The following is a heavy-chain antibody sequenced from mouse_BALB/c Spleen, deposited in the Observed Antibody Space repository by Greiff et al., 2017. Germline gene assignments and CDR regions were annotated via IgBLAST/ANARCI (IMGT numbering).Heavy chain of an antibody. CDR3: ARSDGYSAWFAY. V-gene: IGHV3-2*02. CDR2: ISYSGST. Sequence: EVKLQESGPGLVKPSQSLSLTCTVTGYSITSDYAWNWIRQFPGNKLEWMGYISYSGSTSYNPSLKSRISITRDTSKNQFFLQLNSVTTEDTATYYCARSDGYSAWFAYWGQGTLVTVSA. D-gene: IGHD2-3*01. J-gene: IGHJ3*01. CDR1: GYSITSDYA.